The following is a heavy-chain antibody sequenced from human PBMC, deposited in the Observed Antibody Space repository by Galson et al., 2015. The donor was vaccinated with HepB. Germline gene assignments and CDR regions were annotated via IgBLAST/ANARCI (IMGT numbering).Heavy chain of an antibody. Sequence: SVKVSCKASGYTFTGYYMHWVRQAPGQGLEWMGWINPNSGGTNYAQKFQGWVTMTRDTSISTAYMELSRLRSNDTAVYYCARAHGGALYYYGMDVWGQGTTVTVSS. CDR1: GYTFTGYY. CDR3: ARAHGGALYYYGMDV. V-gene: IGHV1-2*04. D-gene: IGHD3-16*01. J-gene: IGHJ6*02. CDR2: INPNSGGT.